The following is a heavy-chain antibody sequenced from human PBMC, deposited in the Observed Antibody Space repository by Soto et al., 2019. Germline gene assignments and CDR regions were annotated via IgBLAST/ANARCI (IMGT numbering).Heavy chain of an antibody. D-gene: IGHD6-19*01. Sequence: EVQLLESGGGLVQPGGSLRLSCAASGFTFSSYAMSWVRQAPGKGLEWVSAISGSGGTTYYADSVKGRFTFSRDNSKNTLYLQISSLRAEDTAVYYCAKPANGWFSAFDIWGQGTMVTVSS. J-gene: IGHJ3*02. CDR3: AKPANGWFSAFDI. V-gene: IGHV3-23*01. CDR1: GFTFSSYA. CDR2: ISGSGGTT.